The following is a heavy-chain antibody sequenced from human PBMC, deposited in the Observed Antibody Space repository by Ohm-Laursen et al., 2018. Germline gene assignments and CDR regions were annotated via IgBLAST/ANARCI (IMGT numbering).Heavy chain of an antibody. D-gene: IGHD3-22*01. CDR1: GFTFSSYE. CDR2: ISSDGTII. V-gene: IGHV3-48*03. J-gene: IGHJ3*02. Sequence: SLRLSCAASGFTFSSYEMNWVRQAPGEGLEWLSYISSDGTIIYYANSVRGRFSISRDNARNSLFLQMNSLRAEDTAVYYCARVPDYYDSSGYYLGRAFDIWGQGTMVTVSS. CDR3: ARVPDYYDSSGYYLGRAFDI.